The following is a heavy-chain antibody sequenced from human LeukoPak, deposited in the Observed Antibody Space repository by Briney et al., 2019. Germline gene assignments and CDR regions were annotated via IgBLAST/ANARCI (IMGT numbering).Heavy chain of an antibody. CDR3: AAGGYDILTGYYEFDP. V-gene: IGHV1-58*01. D-gene: IGHD3-9*01. Sequence: TSVKVSCMASGFTFTSSAVQWVRQARGQRLEWIGWIVVGSGNTNYAQKFQERVTITRDISTRTAYMERSSLRSEDTAVYYCAAGGYDILTGYYEFDPWGQGTLVTVSS. CDR2: IVVGSGNT. J-gene: IGHJ5*02. CDR1: GFTFTSSA.